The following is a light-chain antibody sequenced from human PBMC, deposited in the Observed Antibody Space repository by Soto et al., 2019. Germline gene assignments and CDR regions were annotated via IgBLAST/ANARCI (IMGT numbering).Light chain of an antibody. V-gene: IGKV1-5*03. J-gene: IGKJ1*01. CDR1: QTSSSW. CDR2: KAS. CDR3: LLYTSYPET. Sequence: DIKLTQSPATLSVYVGERVTITCRASQTSSSWLAWYQQKPGKAPKLLIYKASTSKSGVPSRFSGSGSGTEFTLTISGLQPDDFAPYYCLLYTSYPETSGQGAKV.